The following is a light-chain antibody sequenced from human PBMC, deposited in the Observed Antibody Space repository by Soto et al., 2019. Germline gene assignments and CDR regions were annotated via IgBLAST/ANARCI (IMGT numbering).Light chain of an antibody. CDR2: EVV. CDR1: KTDIGVYDF. V-gene: IGLV2-8*01. CDR3: KSYAGSNTYG. J-gene: IGLJ1*01. Sequence: QSALTQPPSASGSPGQSVTISRTGTKTDIGVYDFVSWYQHHPGKAPRLIIYEVVQRPSGVPDRFSGSKSGTTASLTVSGLQAADEADYFCKSYAGSNTYGFGSGTKLTVL.